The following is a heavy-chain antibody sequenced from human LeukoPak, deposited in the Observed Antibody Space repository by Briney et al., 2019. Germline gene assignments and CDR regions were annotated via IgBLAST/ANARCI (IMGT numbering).Heavy chain of an antibody. CDR3: ARVGPDMDYSNEVFFDY. Sequence: PGGSLRLSCAASGFTFSDYYMSWIRQAPGKGLEWVSYISSSGSTIYYADSVKGRFTISRDNAKNSLYLQMNSLRAEDTAVYYCARVGPDMDYSNEVFFDYWGQGTLVTVSS. J-gene: IGHJ4*02. CDR2: ISSSGSTI. CDR1: GFTFSDYY. V-gene: IGHV3-11*04. D-gene: IGHD4-11*01.